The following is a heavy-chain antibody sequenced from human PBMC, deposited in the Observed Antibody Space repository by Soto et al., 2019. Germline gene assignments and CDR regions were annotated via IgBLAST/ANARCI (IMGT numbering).Heavy chain of an antibody. D-gene: IGHD6-13*01. V-gene: IGHV3-23*01. Sequence: GGSLRLSCAASGFTFSSYAMSWVRQAPGKGLEWVSAISGSGGSTYYADSVKGRFTISRDNSKNTLYLQMNSLRAEDTAVYYCAKDQISSWSRLVLYYFDYWGQGTLVTVSS. J-gene: IGHJ4*02. CDR3: AKDQISSWSRLVLYYFDY. CDR1: GFTFSSYA. CDR2: ISGSGGST.